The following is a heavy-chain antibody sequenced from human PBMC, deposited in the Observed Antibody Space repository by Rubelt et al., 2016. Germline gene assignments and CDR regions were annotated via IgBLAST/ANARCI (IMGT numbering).Heavy chain of an antibody. V-gene: IGHV3-23*01. J-gene: IGHJ6*02. CDR1: GFTFSTYH. CDR3: ARAQKLMDV. Sequence: RLSCAASGFTFSTYHMNWVRQAPGKGLEWVSAISDTGYSTYYADSVKGRFTISRDNAKNTLYLQMNSLRAEDTAVYHCARAQKLMDVWGQGTTVTVSS. CDR2: ISDTGYST.